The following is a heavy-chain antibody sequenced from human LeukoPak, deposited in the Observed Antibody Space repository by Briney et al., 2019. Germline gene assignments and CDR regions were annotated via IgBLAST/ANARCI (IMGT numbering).Heavy chain of an antibody. CDR1: GYSFTTYW. Sequence: GDSLKISCKGSGYSFTTYWIGWVRQMPGKGLEWMGSIYPGDSDTRYSPSFQGQITISADKSITTAYLQWRSLKASDTAMYYCASPGHTYGFAFDVWGQGTMVTVSS. J-gene: IGHJ3*01. V-gene: IGHV5-51*01. CDR2: IYPGDSDT. CDR3: ASPGHTYGFAFDV. D-gene: IGHD5-18*01.